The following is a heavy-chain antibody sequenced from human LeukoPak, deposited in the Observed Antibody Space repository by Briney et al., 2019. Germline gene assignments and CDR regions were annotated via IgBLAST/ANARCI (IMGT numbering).Heavy chain of an antibody. CDR3: ARAGYYFDY. CDR1: GFAFSTYE. J-gene: IGHJ4*02. CDR2: ISTSGTTI. V-gene: IGHV3-48*03. Sequence: GGSLRLSCAASGFAFSTYEMNWVRQAPGKGLEWVSYISTSGTTIYYADSVKGRFTISRGNANNSLYLQMNSLRAEDTAVYYCARAGYYFDYWGQGTLVTVSS.